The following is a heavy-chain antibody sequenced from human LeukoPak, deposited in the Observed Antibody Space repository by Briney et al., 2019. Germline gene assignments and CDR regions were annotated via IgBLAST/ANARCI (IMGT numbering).Heavy chain of an antibody. V-gene: IGHV4-38-2*01. CDR3: ARNDSSGYFDY. D-gene: IGHD3-22*01. CDR2: VYHSGST. CDR1: DYSISIGNY. Sequence: SETLSLTCAVSDYSISIGNYWGWIRQPPGKGLEWIGSVYHSGSTHYSPSLKSRVTISVDTSKNQFSLKLRSVTAADTAVYYCARNDSSGYFDYWGQGTLVTVSS. J-gene: IGHJ4*02.